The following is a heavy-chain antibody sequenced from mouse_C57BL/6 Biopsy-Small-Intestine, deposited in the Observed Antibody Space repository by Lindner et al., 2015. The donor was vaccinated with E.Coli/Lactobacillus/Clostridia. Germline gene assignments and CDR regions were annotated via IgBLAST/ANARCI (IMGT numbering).Heavy chain of an antibody. CDR3: ARNGSNYFDY. CDR2: IWTGGDT. CDR1: GFSLTSYA. Sequence: VQLQESGPGLVAPSQSLSITCTVSGFSLTSYAISWVRQPPGKGLEWLGVIWTGGDTNYNSALKSRLSISKDNSKSQVFLKMNSLQTGDTARYYCARNGSNYFDYWGQGTTLTVSS. V-gene: IGHV2-9-1*01. J-gene: IGHJ2*01. D-gene: IGHD1-1*01.